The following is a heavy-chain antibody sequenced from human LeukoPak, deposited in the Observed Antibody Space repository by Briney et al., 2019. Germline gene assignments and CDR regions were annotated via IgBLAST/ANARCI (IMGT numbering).Heavy chain of an antibody. CDR3: ARHPSGRMWLQQGGWFDP. V-gene: IGHV4-39*01. Sequence: SETLSLTCSVSGDSISSGSFYWGWIRQPPGKGLEWIGSMYHNGSTYYNPSLKSRVTISVDTSKNQFSLKLTSVTAADTAVYYCARHPSGRMWLQQGGWFDPWGQGTLVTVSS. D-gene: IGHD5-24*01. J-gene: IGHJ5*02. CDR1: GDSISSGSFY. CDR2: MYHNGST.